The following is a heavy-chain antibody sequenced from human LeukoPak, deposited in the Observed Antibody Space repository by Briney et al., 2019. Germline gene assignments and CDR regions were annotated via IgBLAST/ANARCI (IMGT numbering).Heavy chain of an antibody. CDR2: IFHSGIT. Sequence: SETLSLTCAVYGGSFSGYYWSWIRQPPGKGLQWIGSIFHSGITHYNPSLRSRVTISVDTSKNQFSLKLSSVTAADTAVYYCARGSSGWYNWFDPWGQGTLVTVSS. V-gene: IGHV4-34*01. J-gene: IGHJ5*02. CDR3: ARGSSGWYNWFDP. D-gene: IGHD6-19*01. CDR1: GGSFSGYY.